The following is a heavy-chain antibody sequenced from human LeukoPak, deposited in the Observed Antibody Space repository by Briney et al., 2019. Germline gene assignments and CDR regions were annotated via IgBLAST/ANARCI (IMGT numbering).Heavy chain of an antibody. V-gene: IGHV3-48*01. CDR2: ISDSSSTI. CDR1: GFTFSTFS. J-gene: IGHJ4*02. Sequence: PGGSLRLSCAASGFTFSTFSMNWVRQAPGNGLEWVSYISDSSSTIYYAESVKGRFTISRDNAKSSLYLQMNSLRAEDTAMYYCAGDLSDDTSGHWGQGTLVTVSS. CDR3: AGDLSDDTSGH. D-gene: IGHD3-22*01.